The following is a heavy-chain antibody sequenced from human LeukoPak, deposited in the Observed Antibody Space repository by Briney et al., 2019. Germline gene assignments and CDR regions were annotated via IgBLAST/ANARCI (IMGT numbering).Heavy chain of an antibody. CDR2: IYHSGST. Sequence: SEILSLTCAVSGYSISSGYYWGWIRQPPGKGLEWIGSIYHSGSTYYNPSLKSRVTISVDTSKNQFSLKLSSVTAADTAVYYCARLISGSSGYYHYYYYYYYMDVWGKGTTVTVSS. V-gene: IGHV4-38-2*01. J-gene: IGHJ6*03. D-gene: IGHD3-22*01. CDR3: ARLISGSSGYYHYYYYYYYMDV. CDR1: GYSISSGYY.